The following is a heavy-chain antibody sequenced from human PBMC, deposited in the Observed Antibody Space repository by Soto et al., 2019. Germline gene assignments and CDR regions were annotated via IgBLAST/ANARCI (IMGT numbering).Heavy chain of an antibody. CDR3: AANLGYDILTGYYIGSIFDY. V-gene: IGHV3-23*01. Sequence: GGSLRLSCAASGFTFSSYDMSWVRQAPGKGLEWVSAIGGSGGSTYYADSVKGRFTISRDNSKNTLYLQMNSLRAEDTAVYYCAANLGYDILTGYYIGSIFDYWGQGTLVTVSS. J-gene: IGHJ4*02. CDR2: IGGSGGST. CDR1: GFTFSSYD. D-gene: IGHD3-9*01.